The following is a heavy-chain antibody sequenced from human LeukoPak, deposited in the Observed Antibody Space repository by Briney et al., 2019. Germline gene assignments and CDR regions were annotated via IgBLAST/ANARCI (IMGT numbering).Heavy chain of an antibody. J-gene: IGHJ4*02. CDR2: INHSGST. Sequence: PSETLSLTCAVYGGSFSGYYWSWIRQPPGKGLEWIGEINHSGSTNYNPSLKSRVTISVDTSKNQFSLKLSSVTAADTAVYYCARFRSEYQLLFRFDYWGQGTLVTVSS. CDR1: GGSFSGYY. CDR3: ARFRSEYQLLFRFDY. D-gene: IGHD2-2*01. V-gene: IGHV4-34*01.